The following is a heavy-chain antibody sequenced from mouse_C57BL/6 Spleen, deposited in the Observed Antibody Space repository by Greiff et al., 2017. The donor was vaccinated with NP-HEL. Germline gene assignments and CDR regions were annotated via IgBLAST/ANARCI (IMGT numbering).Heavy chain of an antibody. Sequence: EVQLQPSGPELVKPGASVKIPCKASGYTFTDYNMAWVKQSHGKSLEWIGDINPNNGGTIYNQKFKGKATLTVDKSSSTAYMELRSLTSEDTAVYYCARTTTVASPYYFDYWGQGTTLTVSS. CDR3: ARTTTVASPYYFDY. CDR1: GYTFTDYN. V-gene: IGHV1-18*01. CDR2: INPNNGGT. D-gene: IGHD1-1*01. J-gene: IGHJ2*01.